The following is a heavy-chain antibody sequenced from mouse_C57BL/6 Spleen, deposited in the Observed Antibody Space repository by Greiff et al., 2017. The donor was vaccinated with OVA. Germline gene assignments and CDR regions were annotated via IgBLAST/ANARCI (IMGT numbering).Heavy chain of an antibody. Sequence: QVQLQQSGAELARPGASVKLSCKASGYTFTSYGISWVKQRTGQGLEWIGEIYPRSGNTYYNEKFKGKATHTADKSSSTAYMELRSLTSEDSAVYFCARRGMDDYEDYFDYGGQGTTLTVSS. V-gene: IGHV1-81*01. J-gene: IGHJ2*01. CDR3: ARRGMDDYEDYFDY. CDR1: GYTFTSYG. CDR2: IYPRSGNT. D-gene: IGHD2-4*01.